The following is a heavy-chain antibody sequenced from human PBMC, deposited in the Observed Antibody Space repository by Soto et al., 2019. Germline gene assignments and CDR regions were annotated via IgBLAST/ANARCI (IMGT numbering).Heavy chain of an antibody. CDR3: ARGQSAQTPDY. CDR1: GFTFSDYY. CDR2: ISGSDNTV. J-gene: IGHJ4*02. Sequence: SLRLSCAASGFTFSDYYMSWIRQAPGKGLEWVSYISGSDNTVYYADSVKGRFTISRDNAKNSLYLQMNSLRVEDTAVYYCARGQSAQTPDYWGQGTLVTVSS. V-gene: IGHV3-11*01.